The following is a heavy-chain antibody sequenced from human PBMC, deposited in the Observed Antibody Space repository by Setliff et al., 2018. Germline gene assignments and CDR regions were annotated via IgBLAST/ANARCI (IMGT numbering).Heavy chain of an antibody. Sequence: PSETLSLTCTVPGGSICSYYWSWIRQPAGKGLEWIGHIYIGGSANYNPSLKSRVTMSIDTSKNQFSLKLNSVTAADMAAYYCARQEYSYRVDYWGQGTLVTVSS. CDR1: GGSICSYY. D-gene: IGHD5-18*01. CDR2: IYIGGSA. CDR3: ARQEYSYRVDY. J-gene: IGHJ4*02. V-gene: IGHV4-4*07.